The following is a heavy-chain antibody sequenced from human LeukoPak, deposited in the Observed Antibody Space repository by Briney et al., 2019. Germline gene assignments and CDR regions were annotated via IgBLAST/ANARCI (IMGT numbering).Heavy chain of an antibody. CDR2: INLGGSR. CDR1: GGSFSGYY. J-gene: IGHJ4*02. D-gene: IGHD3-22*01. Sequence: SETLSLTCAVHGGSFSGYYWSWIRQPPGKGLEWMGEINLGGSRDYNPSLKRRVTISVDTSKNQFSLKLSSVTAADTAVYYCARYIDSSGYYYIKPVIDYWGQGTLVTVSS. CDR3: ARYIDSSGYYYIKPVIDY. V-gene: IGHV4-34*01.